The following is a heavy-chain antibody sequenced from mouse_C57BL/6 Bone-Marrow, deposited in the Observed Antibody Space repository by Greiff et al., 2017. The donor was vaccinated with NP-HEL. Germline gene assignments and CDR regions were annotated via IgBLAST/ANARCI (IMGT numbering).Heavy chain of an antibody. D-gene: IGHD2-5*01. CDR1: GYAFSSYW. V-gene: IGHV1-80*01. CDR3: ARDSNYVSYYAY. Sequence: VKLMESGAELVKPGASVKISCKASGYAFSSYWMNWVKQRPGKGLEWIGQIYPGDGDTNYNGKFKGKATLTADKSSSTAYMQLSSLTSEDSAVYFCARDSNYVSYYAYWGQGTSVTVSS. J-gene: IGHJ4*01. CDR2: IYPGDGDT.